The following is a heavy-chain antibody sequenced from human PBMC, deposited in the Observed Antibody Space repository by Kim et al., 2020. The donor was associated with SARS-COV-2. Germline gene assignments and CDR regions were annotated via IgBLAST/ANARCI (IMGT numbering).Heavy chain of an antibody. D-gene: IGHD6-6*01. V-gene: IGHV1-46*01. J-gene: IGHJ5*02. CDR1: GYTFTSYY. CDR3: ASDGSSSWGENWFDP. Sequence: ASVKVSCKASGYTFTSYYMHWVRQAPGQGLEWMGIINPSGGSTSYAQKFQGRVTMTRDTSTSTVYMELSSLRSEDTAVYYCASDGSSSWGENWFDPWGQGTLVTVSS. CDR2: INPSGGST.